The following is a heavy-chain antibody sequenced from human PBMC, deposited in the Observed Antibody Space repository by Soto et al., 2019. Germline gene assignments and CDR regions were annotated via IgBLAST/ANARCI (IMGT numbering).Heavy chain of an antibody. D-gene: IGHD3-9*01. Sequence: PGESLKISCKGSGYSFTSYWIGWVRQMPGKGLEWMGIIYPGDSDTRYSPSFQGQVTISADKSTSTAYMELSSLRSEDTAVYYCARSGTGLRYFDWLLYSPPSGFFDYWGQGTLVTVSS. J-gene: IGHJ4*02. CDR3: ARSGTGLRYFDWLLYSPPSGFFDY. CDR2: IYPGDSDT. V-gene: IGHV5-51*01. CDR1: GYSFTSYW.